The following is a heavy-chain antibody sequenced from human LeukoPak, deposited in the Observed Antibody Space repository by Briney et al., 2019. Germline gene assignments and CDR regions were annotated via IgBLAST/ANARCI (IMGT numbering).Heavy chain of an antibody. D-gene: IGHD3-9*01. CDR2: IYHSGST. CDR1: GGSISSYY. Sequence: SSETLSLTCTVSGGSISSYYWSWIRQPPGKGLEWIGYIYHSGSTNYNPSLKSRVTMSVDTSKNQFSLKLSSVTAADTAVYYCARSRYDILTGLLGHFDYWGQGTLVTVSS. V-gene: IGHV4-59*13. CDR3: ARSRYDILTGLLGHFDY. J-gene: IGHJ4*02.